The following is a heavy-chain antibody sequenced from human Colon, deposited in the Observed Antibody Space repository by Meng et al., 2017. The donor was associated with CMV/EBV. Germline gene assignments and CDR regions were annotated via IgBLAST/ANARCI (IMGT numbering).Heavy chain of an antibody. J-gene: IGHJ4*02. Sequence: EFTFNKCWLTWVRQAPGQGLEWVATVDQDGSQGFYADFVKGRFTISRDNAKSLVFLQMNNLRPDDTAVYFCARHVYYRFDFWGQGALVTVSS. D-gene: IGHD3-10*01. V-gene: IGHV3-7*01. CDR3: ARHVYYRFDF. CDR1: EFTFNKCW. CDR2: VDQDGSQG.